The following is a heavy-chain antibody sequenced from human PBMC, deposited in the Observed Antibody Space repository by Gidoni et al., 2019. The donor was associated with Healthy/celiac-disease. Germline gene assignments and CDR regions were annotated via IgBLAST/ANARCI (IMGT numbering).Heavy chain of an antibody. J-gene: IGHJ4*02. Sequence: EVQLGGSGGGRVQPGGSLRPPCAPSGFPVSSNYMSWVRQAPGKGLEWVSVIYSGGSTYYADSVKGRFTISRDNSKNTLYLQMNSLRAEDTAVYYCARGSPRWNDISDYWGQGTLVTVSS. CDR3: ARGSPRWNDISDY. CDR1: GFPVSSNY. D-gene: IGHD3-9*01. CDR2: IYSGGST. V-gene: IGHV3-66*01.